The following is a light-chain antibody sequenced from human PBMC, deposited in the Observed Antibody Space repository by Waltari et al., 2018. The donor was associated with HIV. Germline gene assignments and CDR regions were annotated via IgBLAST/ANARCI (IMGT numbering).Light chain of an antibody. J-gene: IGLJ2*01. CDR3: QVWDSSSDHL. V-gene: IGLV3-21*03. CDR2: DDV. Sequence: SFVPTPPPSVSVAPGKPATIPCGAINIGSKNATWYQQKSGQAPVLVVYDDVGRPSGIPERFSGSNSGNTAILTISRVEAGDEADYYCQVWDSSSDHLFGGGTKLTVL. CDR1: NIGSKN.